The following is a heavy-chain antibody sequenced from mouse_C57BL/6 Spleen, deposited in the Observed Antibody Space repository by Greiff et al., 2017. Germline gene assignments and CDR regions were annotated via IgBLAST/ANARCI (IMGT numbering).Heavy chain of an antibody. CDR3: ARRWLLRYYAMDD. CDR1: GYTFTDYY. D-gene: IGHD2-3*01. J-gene: IGHJ4*01. Sequence: EVQLQQSGPELVKPGASVKISCKASGYTFTDYYMNWVKQSHGKSLEWIGDINPNNGGTSYNQKFKGKATLTVDKSSSTAYMELRSLTSEDSAVYYCARRWLLRYYAMDDWGQGTSVTVSS. V-gene: IGHV1-26*01. CDR2: INPNNGGT.